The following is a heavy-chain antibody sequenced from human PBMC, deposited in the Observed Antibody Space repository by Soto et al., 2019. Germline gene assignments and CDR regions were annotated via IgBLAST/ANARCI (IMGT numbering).Heavy chain of an antibody. CDR3: ASPLWRDDCNWGYFDL. D-gene: IGHD2-21*02. CDR2: ISYDGSNK. Sequence: QVPLVESGGGVVQPGRSLRLSCAASGFTFSSYAMHWVRQVPGKGLEWVAVISYDGSNKDYADSVKGRFTISRDNSKNTLYLQMNSLRAEDTAVYYCASPLWRDDCNWGYFDLWGRGTLVTVSS. J-gene: IGHJ2*01. V-gene: IGHV3-30-3*01. CDR1: GFTFSSYA.